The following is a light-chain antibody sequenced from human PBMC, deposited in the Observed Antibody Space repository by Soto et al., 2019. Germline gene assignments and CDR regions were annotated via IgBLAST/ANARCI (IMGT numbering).Light chain of an antibody. CDR1: QRIVNW. CDR3: QQYDSYSRT. CDR2: DAS. J-gene: IGKJ1*01. Sequence: DIHMTQSPSTLSASVGDRVTISCRPSQRIVNWLAWYQQKPGKAPKVLIYDASNLESGVPSRFSGSGSGTEFTLTITTLQPDDFATYYCQQYDSYSRTFGQGTKVDIX. V-gene: IGKV1-5*01.